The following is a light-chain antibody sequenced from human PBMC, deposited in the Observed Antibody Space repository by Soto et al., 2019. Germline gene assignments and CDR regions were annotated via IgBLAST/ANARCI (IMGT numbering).Light chain of an antibody. Sequence: QSALTQPPSASGSPGQSVTISCTGTSSDVGGYNYVSWYQQHPGKAPKVLIYEVTKRPSGVPDRFSGSKSGNTASLTVSGLQAEDEADYYCASYGGRNTLVFGGGTKLTVL. CDR1: SSDVGGYNY. CDR3: ASYGGRNTLV. J-gene: IGLJ2*01. CDR2: EVT. V-gene: IGLV2-8*01.